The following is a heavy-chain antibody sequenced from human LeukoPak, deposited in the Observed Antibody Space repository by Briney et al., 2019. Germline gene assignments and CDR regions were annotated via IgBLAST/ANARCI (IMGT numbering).Heavy chain of an antibody. CDR1: GFTFSSYA. CDR3: AKEGGTLLWFGDLTGDYFDY. J-gene: IGHJ4*02. Sequence: PGGSLRLSCAASGFTFSSYAIHWVRQAPGKGLEWVTVISNDGSKKSYADSVKGRFTISRDNSKNTLYLQMNSLRAEDTAVYYCAKEGGTLLWFGDLTGDYFDYWGQGTLVTVSS. V-gene: IGHV3-30*01. D-gene: IGHD3-10*01. CDR2: ISNDGSKK.